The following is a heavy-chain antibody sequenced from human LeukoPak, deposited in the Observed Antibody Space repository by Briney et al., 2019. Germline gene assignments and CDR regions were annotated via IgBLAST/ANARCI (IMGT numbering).Heavy chain of an antibody. Sequence: GGSLRLSCAASGFTVSSNYMSWVRQAPGKGLEWVSVIHTGGSTYYADSVKGRFTISRDTSNNTLYLQMDSLRAEDTAVYYCAREGKWLQLRYFDYWGQGTLVTVSS. CDR1: GFTVSSNY. CDR2: IHTGGST. D-gene: IGHD5-24*01. V-gene: IGHV3-53*01. CDR3: AREGKWLQLRYFDY. J-gene: IGHJ4*02.